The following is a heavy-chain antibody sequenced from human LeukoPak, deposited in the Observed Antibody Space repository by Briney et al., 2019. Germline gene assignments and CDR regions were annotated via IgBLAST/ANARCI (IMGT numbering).Heavy chain of an antibody. Sequence: TPSGTLSLTCTVSGGSISSGNYYWSWIRQHPGKGLEWIGYIHHSGSTYYNPSLKSRVIISVDTSKNQFSLKLDSVTAADTAVHYCASYGSGSYRFDPWGQGTLVTVSS. CDR3: ASYGSGSYRFDP. CDR1: GGSISSGNYY. V-gene: IGHV4-31*03. CDR2: IHHSGST. D-gene: IGHD3-10*01. J-gene: IGHJ5*02.